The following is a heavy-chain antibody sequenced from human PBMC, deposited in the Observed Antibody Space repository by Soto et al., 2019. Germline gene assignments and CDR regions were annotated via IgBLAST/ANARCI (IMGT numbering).Heavy chain of an antibody. CDR3: ARQVPYLPRPNSVGAFDI. J-gene: IGHJ3*02. D-gene: IGHD6-6*01. Sequence: PSETLSLTCTVSGGSISSSSYYWGWIRQPPGKGLEWIGSIYYSGSTYYNPSLKSRVTISVDTSKNQFSLKLSSVTAADTAVYYCARQVPYLPRPNSVGAFDIWGQGTMVTVSS. CDR1: GGSISSSSYY. CDR2: IYYSGST. V-gene: IGHV4-39*01.